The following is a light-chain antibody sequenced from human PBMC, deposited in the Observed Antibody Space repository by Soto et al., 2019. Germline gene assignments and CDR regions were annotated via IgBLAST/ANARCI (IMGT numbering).Light chain of an antibody. CDR3: QQYDGLRVT. V-gene: IGKV1-33*01. CDR2: DAS. J-gene: IGKJ3*01. CDR1: QDISRY. Sequence: DIQMTQSPSSLAASVGDRVTITCQASQDISRYLNWYQQKPGRAPKLLIYDASKMETGVPSRFSGSGSGTGFTFTITSLQPEDIGTYYCQQYDGLRVTFDPGTKVEIK.